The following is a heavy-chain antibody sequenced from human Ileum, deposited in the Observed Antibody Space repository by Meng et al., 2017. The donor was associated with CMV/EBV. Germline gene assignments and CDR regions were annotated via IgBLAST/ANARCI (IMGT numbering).Heavy chain of an antibody. D-gene: IGHD1-20*01. V-gene: IGHV3-64*02. CDR2: ISSNGGST. J-gene: IGHJ3*02. CDR3: AKDRGNWDAFGI. Sequence: GGSLRLSCAASGFTFSSYAMHWVRQAPGKGLEYVSAISSNGGSTYYADSVKGRFTISRDNSKNTLYLQMGSLRAEDMAVYYCAKDRGNWDAFGIWGQGTMVTVSS. CDR1: GFTFSSYA.